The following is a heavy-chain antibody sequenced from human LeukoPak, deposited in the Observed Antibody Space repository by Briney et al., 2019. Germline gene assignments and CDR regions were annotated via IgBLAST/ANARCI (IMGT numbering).Heavy chain of an antibody. V-gene: IGHV1-46*01. Sequence: ASVKVSCKASGYTFTSYYMHWVRQAPGQGLEWMGIINPSGGSTSYAQKFQGRVTMTRDMSTSTVYMELSSLRSEDTAVYYCARDLVKAVANGYYYYYYMDVWGRGTTVTVSS. D-gene: IGHD6-19*01. CDR2: INPSGGST. CDR3: ARDLVKAVANGYYYYYYMDV. CDR1: GYTFTSYY. J-gene: IGHJ6*03.